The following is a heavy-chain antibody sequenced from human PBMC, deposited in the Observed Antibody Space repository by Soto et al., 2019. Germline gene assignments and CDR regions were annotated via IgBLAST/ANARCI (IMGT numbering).Heavy chain of an antibody. J-gene: IGHJ6*03. CDR1: GFTFSNYE. V-gene: IGHV3-64*01. Sequence: EAQVVESGGGLVQPGGSLRLSCAASGFTFSNYEMHWVRQAPGKGLAYVSGISNNGAHTDYAKSVKGRFTISRDNSENTLYLQMGSLRAEDMALYYCARRGYGSRWPNVYMDVWGKGTTVTVSS. CDR3: ARRGYGSRWPNVYMDV. CDR2: ISNNGAHT. D-gene: IGHD6-13*01.